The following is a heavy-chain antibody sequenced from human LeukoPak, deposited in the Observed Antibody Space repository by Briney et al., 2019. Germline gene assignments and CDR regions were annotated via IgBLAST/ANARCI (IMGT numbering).Heavy chain of an antibody. D-gene: IGHD3-9*01. CDR1: GYTFTCYG. CDR2: ISGHIAHA. CDR3: ARDQDYDILSGYSSAY. Sequence: ASVKVSCKASGYTFTCYGISWVRQAPGQGLEWMGWISGHIAHANYAQKLQGRVTMTIDTSTSTAYMELGSLRSDDTAVYYCARDQDYDILSGYSSAYWGQGTLVSVSS. J-gene: IGHJ4*02. V-gene: IGHV1-18*01.